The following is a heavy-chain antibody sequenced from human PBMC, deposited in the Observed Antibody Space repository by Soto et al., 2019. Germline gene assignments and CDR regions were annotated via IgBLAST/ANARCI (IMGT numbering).Heavy chain of an antibody. D-gene: IGHD3-10*01. CDR3: PKEGFRRGPSPMYAMGL. J-gene: IGHJ6*02. CDR1: GFACSTCG. Sequence: PGGSLRLSSAATGFACSTCGMHRVRHTPGKGLEWVAAISYDGNEKYYADSLQGLCTISWDNSKNGLYLQVNSLRGEDTAVYYGPKEGFRRGPSPMYAMGLWVRRSTVTVSS. V-gene: IGHV3-30*18. CDR2: ISYDGNEK.